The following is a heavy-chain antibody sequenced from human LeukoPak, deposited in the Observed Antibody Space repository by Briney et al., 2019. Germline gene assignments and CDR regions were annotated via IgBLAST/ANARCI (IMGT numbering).Heavy chain of an antibody. D-gene: IGHD1-26*01. CDR1: GFTVSSNY. Sequence: GGSLRPSWAASGFTVSSNYMSLVRQAPGKGLEWVSVIYSGGSTYYADSVKGRFTISRDNSKNTLYLQMNSLRAEDTAVYYCATLGSPNFDYWGQGTLVTVSS. J-gene: IGHJ4*02. CDR2: IYSGGST. CDR3: ATLGSPNFDY. V-gene: IGHV3-66*01.